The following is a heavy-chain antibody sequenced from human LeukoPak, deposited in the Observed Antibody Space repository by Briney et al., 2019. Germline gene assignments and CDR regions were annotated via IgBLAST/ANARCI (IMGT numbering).Heavy chain of an antibody. J-gene: IGHJ4*02. CDR1: GFTFSSFA. CDR2: IIGNGGSA. Sequence: GGSLRLSCSASGFTFSSFALSWVRQAPGKGLEWVSGIIGNGGSAYYADSVKGRFTISRDNSKNTLYLQMNSLRADDTAVYYCAKGKDCWGQGTLVTVSS. CDR3: AKGKDC. V-gene: IGHV3-23*01.